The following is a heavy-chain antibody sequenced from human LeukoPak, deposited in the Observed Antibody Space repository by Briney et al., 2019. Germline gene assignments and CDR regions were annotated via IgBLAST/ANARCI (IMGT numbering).Heavy chain of an antibody. CDR2: ISYDGSNK. J-gene: IGHJ5*02. CDR1: GFTFSSYG. Sequence: GGSLRLSCAASGFTFSSYGMHWVRQAPGKGLEWVAVISYDGSNKYYADSVKGRFTISKDNSKNTLYLQMNSLRAEDTAVYYCAKSLVFGLNWFDPWGQGTLVTVSS. V-gene: IGHV3-30*18. CDR3: AKSLVFGLNWFDP. D-gene: IGHD3/OR15-3a*01.